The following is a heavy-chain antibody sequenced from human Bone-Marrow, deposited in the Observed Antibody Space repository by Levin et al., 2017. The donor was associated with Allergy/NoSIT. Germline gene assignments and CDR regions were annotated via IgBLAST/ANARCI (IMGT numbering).Heavy chain of an antibody. V-gene: IGHV4-34*01. J-gene: IGHJ4*02. D-gene: IGHD6-19*01. CDR3: ARGEVGVAGDY. CDR2: INHSGFT. Sequence: PSETLSLTCGVYGGSFSGYYWSWIRQSPGKGLEWIGEINHSGFTTYNPSLKSRVTMSVEKSKNQFSLELRSVTAADTAVYYCARGEVGVAGDYWGQGTLVTVSS. CDR1: GGSFSGYY.